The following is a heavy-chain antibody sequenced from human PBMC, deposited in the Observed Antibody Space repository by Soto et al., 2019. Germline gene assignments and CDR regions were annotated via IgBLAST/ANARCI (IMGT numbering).Heavy chain of an antibody. V-gene: IGHV1-8*01. Sequence: QVQLVQSGAEVKKPGASVKVSCKASGYTFTSYDINWVRQATGQGLEWMGWRNPNSANTGYAQKFQGRVTMTRNTSIRTSYTEPSSLRSEGTAVYYCPREGFRGMDVWGQGTTVTVSS. J-gene: IGHJ6*02. CDR3: PREGFRGMDV. CDR2: RNPNSANT. CDR1: GYTFTSYD. D-gene: IGHD3-10*01.